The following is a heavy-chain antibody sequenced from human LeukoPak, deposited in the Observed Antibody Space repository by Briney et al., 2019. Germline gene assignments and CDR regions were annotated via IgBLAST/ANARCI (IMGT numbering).Heavy chain of an antibody. J-gene: IGHJ3*02. Sequence: APVTVSFKASGYTFTSYGISWVRQAPGQGLEWMGWISAYNGNTNYAQKLQGRVTMTTDTSTSTAYMELRSLRSDDTAVYYCARGDCSGGSCYRERDDAFDIWGQGTMVTVSS. CDR2: ISAYNGNT. V-gene: IGHV1-18*01. CDR3: ARGDCSGGSCYRERDDAFDI. CDR1: GYTFTSYG. D-gene: IGHD2-15*01.